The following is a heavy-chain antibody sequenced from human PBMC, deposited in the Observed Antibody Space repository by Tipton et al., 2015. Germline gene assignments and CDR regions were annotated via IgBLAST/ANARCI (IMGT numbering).Heavy chain of an antibody. CDR3: ARGADYYDSSGSHYVVPFDY. D-gene: IGHD3-22*01. CDR2: IYYSGNT. Sequence: TLSLTCTLSGDFISSNAKYWGWIRQSPGKGLGWIGSIYYSGNTYYSPSFESRVTISVDTSKNQFSLNLTSVTAADTAEYYCARGADYYDSSGSHYVVPFDYWGQGTLVTVSS. V-gene: IGHV4-39*01. CDR1: GDFISSNAKY. J-gene: IGHJ4*02.